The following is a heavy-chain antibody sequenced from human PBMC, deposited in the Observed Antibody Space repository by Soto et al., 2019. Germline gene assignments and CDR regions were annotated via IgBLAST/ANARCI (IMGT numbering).Heavy chain of an antibody. CDR2: ITPIFGTA. D-gene: IGHD3-10*01. J-gene: IGHJ6*02. CDR1: GGTFSSYA. CDR3: ARVTMVRGVIINYGMDV. Sequence: SVKVSCKASGGTFSSYAISWVRQAPGQGLEWMGGITPIFGTANYAQKFQGRVTITADKSTSTAYMELSSLRSEDTAVYYCARVTMVRGVIINYGMDVWGQGTTVTVSS. V-gene: IGHV1-69*06.